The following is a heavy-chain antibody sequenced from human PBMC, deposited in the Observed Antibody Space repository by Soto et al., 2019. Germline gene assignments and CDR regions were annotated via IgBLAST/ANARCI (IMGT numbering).Heavy chain of an antibody. CDR3: AKSPLLDTAMVTVDY. CDR1: GFTFDDYA. J-gene: IGHJ4*02. D-gene: IGHD5-18*01. Sequence: PGGSLRLSCAASGFTFDDYAIHWVRQAPGRGLEWVSGISWHSGSIAYADSVKGRFTISRDNAKNTLYLQMNSLRAEDTAVYYCAKSPLLDTAMVTVDYWGQGTLVTVSS. CDR2: ISWHSGSI. V-gene: IGHV3-9*01.